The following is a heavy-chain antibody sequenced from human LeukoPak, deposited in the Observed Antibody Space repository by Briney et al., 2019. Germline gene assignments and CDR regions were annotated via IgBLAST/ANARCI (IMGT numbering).Heavy chain of an antibody. J-gene: IGHJ6*03. Sequence: PGGSLRLSCAASGFTFSDYYMSWIRQAPGKGLEWVSYISSSGSTIYYADSVKGRFTISRDNAKNSLYLQMNSLRAEDTAVYYCARVRGLDYYYGSGMNTYYMDVWGKGTTVTISS. CDR3: ARVRGLDYYYGSGMNTYYMDV. V-gene: IGHV3-11*01. CDR2: ISSSGSTI. D-gene: IGHD3-10*01. CDR1: GFTFSDYY.